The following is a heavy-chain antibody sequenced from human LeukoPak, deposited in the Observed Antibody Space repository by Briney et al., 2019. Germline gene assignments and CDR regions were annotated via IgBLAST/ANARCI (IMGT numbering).Heavy chain of an antibody. J-gene: IGHJ5*02. D-gene: IGHD6-13*01. V-gene: IGHV1-69*04. CDR1: GGTFSSYA. Sequence: SVKVSCKASGGTFSSYAISWVRQAPGQGLEWMGRIIPILGIANYAQKFQGRVTITADKSTSTAYMELSSLRSDDTAVYYCARAAIAAAGIFDPWGQGTLITVS. CDR3: ARAAIAAAGIFDP. CDR2: IIPILGIA.